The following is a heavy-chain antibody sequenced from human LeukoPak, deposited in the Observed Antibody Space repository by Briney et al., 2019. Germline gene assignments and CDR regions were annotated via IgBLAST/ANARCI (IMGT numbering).Heavy chain of an antibody. CDR1: GHSFTSYW. J-gene: IGHJ4*02. Sequence: GESLKISCKGSGHSFTSYWIGWVRQMPGKGLEWMGIIYPGDSDTRYSPSFQGQVTISADKSISTAYLQWSSLKASDTAMYYCARRIRRNDFWSGYYPYYFDYWGQGTLVTVSS. CDR3: ARRIRRNDFWSGYYPYYFDY. V-gene: IGHV5-51*01. CDR2: IYPGDSDT. D-gene: IGHD3-3*01.